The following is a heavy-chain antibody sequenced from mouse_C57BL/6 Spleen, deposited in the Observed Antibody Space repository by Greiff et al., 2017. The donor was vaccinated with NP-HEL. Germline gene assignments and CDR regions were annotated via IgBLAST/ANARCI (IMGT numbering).Heavy chain of an antibody. J-gene: IGHJ3*01. D-gene: IGHD3-2*02. CDR3: ARGLDSSGYRGFAY. CDR2: IDPSDSET. CDR1: GYTFTSYW. Sequence: QVQLQQPGAELVRPGSSVKLSCKASGYTFTSYWMHWVKQRPIQGLEWIGNIDPSDSETHYNQKFKDKATLTVDNSSSTAYMQLSSLTSEDSAVDDCARGLDSSGYRGFAYWGQGTLVTVSA. V-gene: IGHV1-52*01.